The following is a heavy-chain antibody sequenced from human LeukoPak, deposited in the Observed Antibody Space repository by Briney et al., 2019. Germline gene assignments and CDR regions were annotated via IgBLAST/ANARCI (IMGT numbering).Heavy chain of an antibody. V-gene: IGHV3-9*01. D-gene: IGHD3-10*01. CDR2: ISWNSGSI. J-gene: IGHJ4*02. CDR1: GFTFDDYA. Sequence: SGGSLRLSCAASGFTFDDYAMHWVRHAPGKGLEWVSGISWNSGSIGYADSVKGRFTISRDNAKNSLYLQMNSLRAEDTALYYCAKDVRRVRGAHYFDYWGQGTLVTVSS. CDR3: AKDVRRVRGAHYFDY.